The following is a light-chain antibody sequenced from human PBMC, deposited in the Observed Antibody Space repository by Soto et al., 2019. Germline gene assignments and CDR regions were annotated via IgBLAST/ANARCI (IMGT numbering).Light chain of an antibody. CDR1: QSLLYSSNNKNY. J-gene: IGKJ3*01. Sequence: DIVLTQSPDSLAVSLGERATINCKSSQSLLYSSNNKNYLAWYQQKPGQPPKLLIYWASTRESGVPDRFSGSGSGTDFTLTISSLQAEDVAVYYCQQYYITPFTFGPGTKVDIK. CDR3: QQYYITPFT. CDR2: WAS. V-gene: IGKV4-1*01.